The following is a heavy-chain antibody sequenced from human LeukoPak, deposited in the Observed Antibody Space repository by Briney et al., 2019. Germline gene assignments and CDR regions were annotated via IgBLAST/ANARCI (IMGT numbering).Heavy chain of an antibody. Sequence: PSETLSLTCTVSGGSISSYYWSWIRQHPGKGLEWIGYIYYSGSTYYNPSLKSRVTISVDTSKNQFSLKLSSVTAADTAVYYCARAEIAAARGVFDPWGQGTLVTVSS. CDR2: IYYSGST. CDR3: ARAEIAAARGVFDP. J-gene: IGHJ5*02. D-gene: IGHD6-13*01. CDR1: GGSISSYY. V-gene: IGHV4-59*01.